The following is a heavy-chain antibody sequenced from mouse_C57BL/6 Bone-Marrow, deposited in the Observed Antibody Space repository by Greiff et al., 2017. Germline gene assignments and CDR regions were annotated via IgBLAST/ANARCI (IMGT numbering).Heavy chain of an antibody. CDR1: GFTFSSYA. CDR2: ISDGGSYT. Sequence: DVMLVESGGGLVKPGGSLTLSCAASGFTFSSYAMSWVRQTPEKRLEWVATISDGGSYTYYPDNVKGRFTISRDNAKNNLYLQMSHLKSEDTAMYYCARAWCFDYWGQGTTLTVSS. CDR3: ARAWCFDY. J-gene: IGHJ2*01. V-gene: IGHV5-4*03. D-gene: IGHD1-1*02.